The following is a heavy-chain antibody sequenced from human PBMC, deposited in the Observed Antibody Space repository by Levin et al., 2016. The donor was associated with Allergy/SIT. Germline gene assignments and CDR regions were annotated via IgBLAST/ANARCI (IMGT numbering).Heavy chain of an antibody. Sequence: GSLRLSCAVYGGSFSGYYWSWIRQPPGKGLEWIGYIYYSGSTNYNPSLKSRVTISVDTSKNQFSLKLSSVTAADTAVYYCARVWRITHAADYWGQGTLVTVSS. CDR3: ARVWRITHAADY. CDR2: IYYSGST. D-gene: IGHD1-20*01. CDR1: GGSFSGYY. J-gene: IGHJ4*02. V-gene: IGHV4-59*01.